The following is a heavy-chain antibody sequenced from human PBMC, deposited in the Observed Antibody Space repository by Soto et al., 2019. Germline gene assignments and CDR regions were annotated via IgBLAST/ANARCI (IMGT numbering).Heavy chain of an antibody. CDR2: INVANGNT. Sequence: QVHLVQSGAGVRKPGASVTLSCKTSGYTFTDYAIHWVRQAPGQRPEWMGWINVANGNTKYSPKCQGRVTFTSDTSASTAYMEVSSLRSEDTAVYYCEREYFDMLTGFYSHDYWGQGTLVTVSS. CDR1: GYTFTDYA. J-gene: IGHJ4*02. V-gene: IGHV1-3*01. D-gene: IGHD3-9*01. CDR3: EREYFDMLTGFYSHDY.